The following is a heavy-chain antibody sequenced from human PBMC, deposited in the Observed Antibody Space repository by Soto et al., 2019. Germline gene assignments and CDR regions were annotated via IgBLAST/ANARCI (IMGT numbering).Heavy chain of an antibody. CDR2: IYNNGRT. J-gene: IGHJ4*02. CDR3: ARDLNTSGV. D-gene: IGHD6-19*01. CDR1: GVSISSGCYY. Sequence: SETLSLTCTVSGVSISSGCYYWSWIRQHPGKGLEWIGYIYNNGRTYYNPSLESRVSISIDTSRNQFSLKLNSVTAADTAVYYCARDLNTSGVWGQGTLVTVSS. V-gene: IGHV4-31*03.